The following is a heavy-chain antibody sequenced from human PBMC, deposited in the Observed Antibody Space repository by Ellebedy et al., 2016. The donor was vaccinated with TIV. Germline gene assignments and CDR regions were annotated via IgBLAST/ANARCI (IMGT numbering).Heavy chain of an antibody. CDR3: ARLGVIAAAGASDY. CDR2: IIYSGDLM. V-gene: IGHV3-11*01. Sequence: GESLKISCAASGFTLSGYYMSWFRQAPGKGPEWVSYIIYSGDLMYYADSVKGRFTTSRDNAGNSLYLQMNSLRAEDTAVYYCARLGVIAAAGASDYWGQGTLVIVSS. CDR1: GFTLSGYY. J-gene: IGHJ4*02. D-gene: IGHD6-13*01.